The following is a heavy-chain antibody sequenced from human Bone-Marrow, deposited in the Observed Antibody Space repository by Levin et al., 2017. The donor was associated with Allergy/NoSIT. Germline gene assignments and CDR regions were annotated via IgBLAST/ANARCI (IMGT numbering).Heavy chain of an antibody. J-gene: IGHJ4*02. D-gene: IGHD3-10*01. Sequence: GGSLRLSCTTSGFTFRRYGMDWVRQAPGKGLEWVGVIWYDGSNQYYADSVKGRFTISRDNSKNTVYLQMNRLRADDTAVYYCVRERAGSFEHWGQGTLVTVSS. CDR1: GFTFRRYG. V-gene: IGHV3-33*01. CDR2: IWYDGSNQ. CDR3: VRERAGSFEH.